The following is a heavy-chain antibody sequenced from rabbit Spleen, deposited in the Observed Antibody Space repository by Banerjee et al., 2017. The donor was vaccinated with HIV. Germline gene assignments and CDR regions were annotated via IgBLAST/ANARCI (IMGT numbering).Heavy chain of an antibody. CDR2: IAGSSSDFT. J-gene: IGHJ4*01. CDR1: AFSFSSSDY. V-gene: IGHV1S40*01. D-gene: IGHD6-1*01. CDR3: AGDTGKSFSSYGMNL. Sequence: QSLVVSAGDLVNPAASLPLTCTAAAFSFSSSDYMFWFGRAPGKGLEWISCIAGSSSDFTYSASWAKGRFTCSKTSSTMVIQQMTRLTAAAAASYFCAGDTGKSFSSYGMNLWGPGTLVTVS.